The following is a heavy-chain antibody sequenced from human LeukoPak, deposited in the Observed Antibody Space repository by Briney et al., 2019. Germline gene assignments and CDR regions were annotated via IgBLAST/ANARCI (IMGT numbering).Heavy chain of an antibody. D-gene: IGHD6-13*01. CDR2: INPNSGGT. V-gene: IGHV1-2*02. CDR1: GYTFTGYY. J-gene: IGHJ6*02. CDR3: VRTGQQLVPYYGMDV. Sequence: GASVRVSCKASGYTFTGYYMHWVRQAPGQGLEWMGWINPNSGGTNYAQKFQGRVTMTRDTSISTAYMELSRLCADYTAVYYCVRTGQQLVPYYGMDVWGQGTTVTVSS.